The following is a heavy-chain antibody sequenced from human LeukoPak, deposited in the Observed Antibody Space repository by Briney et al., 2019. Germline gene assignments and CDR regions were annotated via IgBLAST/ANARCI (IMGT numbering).Heavy chain of an antibody. J-gene: IGHJ4*02. D-gene: IGHD3-3*01. CDR2: IYYSGST. Sequence: SETLSLTCTVSGGSISSSSYYWGWIRQPPGKGLEWIGSIYYSGSTYYNPSLKSRVTISVDTSKNQFSLKLGSVTAADTAVYYCARHDRPYYDFWSGYSRYWGQGTLVTVSS. CDR1: GGSISSSSYY. CDR3: ARHDRPYYDFWSGYSRY. V-gene: IGHV4-39*01.